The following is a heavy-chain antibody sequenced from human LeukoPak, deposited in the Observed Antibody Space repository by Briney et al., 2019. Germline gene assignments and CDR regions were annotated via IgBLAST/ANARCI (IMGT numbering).Heavy chain of an antibody. J-gene: IGHJ1*01. Sequence: PGGSLILSCAASGFTVSSNHMSWVRQTPGKGLEWVSVIYTGGGTYYADSVKGRFTISRDNSKNTLYLQMNSLRAEDTAVYYCAKVAGQHWGQGTLVTVSS. CDR1: GFTVSSNH. CDR2: IYTGGGT. V-gene: IGHV3-53*01. CDR3: AKVAGQH.